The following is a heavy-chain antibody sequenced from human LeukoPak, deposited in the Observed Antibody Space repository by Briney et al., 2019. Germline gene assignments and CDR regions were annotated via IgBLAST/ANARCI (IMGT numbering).Heavy chain of an antibody. CDR3: ARGGGYNWFDP. CDR2: INHSGST. J-gene: IGHJ5*02. V-gene: IGHV4-34*01. CDR1: GGSFSGYY. Sequence: SETLSLTFAVYGGSFSGYYWSWIRQPPGEGLEWIGEINHSGSTNYNPSLKSRVTISVDTSKNQFSLKLRSVTAADTAVYYCARGGGYNWFDPWGQGTLVSVSS.